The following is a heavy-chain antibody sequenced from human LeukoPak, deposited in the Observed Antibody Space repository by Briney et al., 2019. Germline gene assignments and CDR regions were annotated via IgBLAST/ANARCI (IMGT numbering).Heavy chain of an antibody. V-gene: IGHV3-48*01. Sequence: GGSLRLSCAASGFTVSTNYMTWVRQAPGKGLEWVSYISSSSSTIYYADSVKGRFTISRDNAKNSLYLQMNSLRAEDTAVYYCARGSTYYDSSGQVPFDYWGQGTLVTVSS. CDR1: GFTVSTNY. CDR2: ISSSSSTI. CDR3: ARGSTYYDSSGQVPFDY. D-gene: IGHD3-22*01. J-gene: IGHJ4*02.